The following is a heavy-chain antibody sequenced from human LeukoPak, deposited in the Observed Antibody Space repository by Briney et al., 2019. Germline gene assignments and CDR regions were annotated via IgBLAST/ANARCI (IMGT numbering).Heavy chain of an antibody. J-gene: IGHJ2*01. CDR1: GGSFSGYH. V-gene: IGHV4-59*08. D-gene: IGHD2-15*01. CDR3: ARRVDATYWYFDL. Sequence: SETLSLTCAVYGGSFSGYHWSWIRQPPGKGLEWVGCLYSSGSTNYNPSLKSRVTISVDTSKSQFSLRLSSVTAADTAVYYCARRVDATYWYFDLWGRGTLVTVSS. CDR2: LYSSGST.